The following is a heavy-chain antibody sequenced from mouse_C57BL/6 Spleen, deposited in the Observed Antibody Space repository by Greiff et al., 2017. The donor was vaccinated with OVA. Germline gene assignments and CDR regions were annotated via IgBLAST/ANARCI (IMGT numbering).Heavy chain of an antibody. J-gene: IGHJ3*01. D-gene: IGHD2-1*01. Sequence: VQLQQSGAELVKPGASVKMSCKASGYTFTSYWITWVKQRPGQGLEWIGDIHPASGGTNYNQKFKSKATLTVDTSSSTAYMQLSSLTSEDSAVYYCARSGNYSFAYWGQGTLLTVSA. CDR2: IHPASGGT. V-gene: IGHV1-55*01. CDR1: GYTFTSYW. CDR3: ARSGNYSFAY.